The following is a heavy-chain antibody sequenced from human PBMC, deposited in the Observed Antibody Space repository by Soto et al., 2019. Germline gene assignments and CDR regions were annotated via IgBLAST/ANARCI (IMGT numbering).Heavy chain of an antibody. J-gene: IGHJ4*02. CDR3: AKGGRQWLVTSDFNY. CDR1: GLTFSRYG. V-gene: IGHV3-30*18. Sequence: GGSLRLSCAASGLTFSRYGMHWVRQAPGKGLEWAAHISYDGSNKHYAESVKGRFTISRDSSKNTVSLEMTSLRAEDTAVYYCAKGGRQWLVTSDFNYWGQGALVTVSS. CDR2: ISYDGSNK. D-gene: IGHD6-19*01.